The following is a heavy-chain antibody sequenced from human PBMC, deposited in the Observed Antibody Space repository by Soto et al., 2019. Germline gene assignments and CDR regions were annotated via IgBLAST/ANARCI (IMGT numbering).Heavy chain of an antibody. V-gene: IGHV3-23*01. J-gene: IGHJ4*02. D-gene: IGHD3-3*01. CDR1: GFTFSSYA. CDR2: ISCSGGST. CDR3: AKSDSLGLDFGGNPQREVDY. Sequence: GGSLRLSCAASGFTFSSYAMSWVRQAPGKGLEWVSAISCSGGSTYYADSVKGRFTISRDNSKNTLYLQMNSLRAEDTAVYYCAKSDSLGLDFGGNPQREVDYWGQGTLVTVSS.